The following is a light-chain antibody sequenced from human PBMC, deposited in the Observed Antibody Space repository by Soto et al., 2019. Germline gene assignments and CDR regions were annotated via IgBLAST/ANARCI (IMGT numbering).Light chain of an antibody. CDR3: QQYNDWPPA. CDR1: QYVSTN. V-gene: IGKV3D-15*01. J-gene: IGKJ4*01. Sequence: HTASSVSGGQEKTASVSCRASQYVSTNYLAWYQQKFGQAPRLLIYDASTRATGIPNRFSGSGSATEFILTIRPLQSEDFAVYYCQQYNDWPPAFGGGTKVDIK. CDR2: DAS.